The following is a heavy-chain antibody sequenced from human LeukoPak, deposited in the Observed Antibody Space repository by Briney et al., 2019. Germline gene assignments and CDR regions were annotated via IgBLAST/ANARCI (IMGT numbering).Heavy chain of an antibody. D-gene: IGHD1-14*01. CDR2: ISDSGGRT. Sequence: PGGSLRLSCAAPEFTFSSYAMNWIRQAPGKGLEWVSGISDSGGRTYYADSVKGRFTISRDNSKNTLYLQMNSLRAEDSAVYYCGDTPTTPYYFDHWGRGTLVTVSS. J-gene: IGHJ4*02. CDR1: EFTFSSYA. CDR3: GDTPTTPYYFDH. V-gene: IGHV3-23*01.